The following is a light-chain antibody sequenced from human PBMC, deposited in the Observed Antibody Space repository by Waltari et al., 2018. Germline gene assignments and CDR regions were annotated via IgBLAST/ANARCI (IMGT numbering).Light chain of an antibody. CDR1: SSDAGGYNY. CDR3: SSYTSSSTLVV. V-gene: IGLV2-14*01. Sequence: QSALTQPASVSGSPGQSITISCTGTSSDAGGYNYVSWYQQHPGKAPKLMIYEVSKRPTGVSNRFSGSKSVNTASLTISGLQAEDEADYYCSSYTSSSTLVVFGGGTKLTVL. J-gene: IGLJ2*01. CDR2: EVS.